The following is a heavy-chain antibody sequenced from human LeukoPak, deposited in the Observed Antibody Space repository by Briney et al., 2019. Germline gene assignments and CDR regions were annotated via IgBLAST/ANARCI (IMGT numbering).Heavy chain of an antibody. V-gene: IGHV3-23*01. D-gene: IGHD6-19*01. Sequence: GESLTLSCAVSGLSFSSYAMSWVRQPPGKGLEWVSSISGSGSSTYYADSVKGRFTISRDNSKNTLYLQMNSLRAEDTAVYYCAKVKWLVTPGPPFDYWGQGTLVTVSS. CDR3: AKVKWLVTPGPPFDY. CDR2: ISGSGSST. J-gene: IGHJ4*02. CDR1: GLSFSSYA.